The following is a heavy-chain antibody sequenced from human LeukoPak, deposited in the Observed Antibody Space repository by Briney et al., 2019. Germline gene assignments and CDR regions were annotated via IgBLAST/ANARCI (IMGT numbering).Heavy chain of an antibody. V-gene: IGHV1-69*04. CDR2: IIPIVGIS. D-gene: IGHD3-10*01. CDR3: ASSDGSGSYFNQRGSWFDP. CDR1: GDTFSTYA. Sequence: ASVKVSCKASGDTFSTYAINWVRQAPGQGLEWMGRIIPIVGISNHAQKFQGRVTITADKSTSTAYMELSSLRSEDTAVYYCASSDGSGSYFNQRGSWFDPWGQGTLVTVSS. J-gene: IGHJ5*02.